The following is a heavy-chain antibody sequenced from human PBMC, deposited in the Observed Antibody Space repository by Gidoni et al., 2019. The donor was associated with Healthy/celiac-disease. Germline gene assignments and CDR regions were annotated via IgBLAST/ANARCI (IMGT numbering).Heavy chain of an antibody. CDR3: ARGQGGDLDFWSGYSLDYYYYGMDV. Sequence: QVQLQQWGAGLLTPSETLSLTCAVYGGSFSGSYWSWILQPPGKGLEWIGEINHSGSTNYNPSLKSRVTISVDTSKNQFSLKLSSVTAADTAVYYCARGQGGDLDFWSGYSLDYYYYGMDVWGQGTTVTVSS. CDR1: GGSFSGSY. V-gene: IGHV4-34*01. CDR2: INHSGST. D-gene: IGHD3-3*01. J-gene: IGHJ6*02.